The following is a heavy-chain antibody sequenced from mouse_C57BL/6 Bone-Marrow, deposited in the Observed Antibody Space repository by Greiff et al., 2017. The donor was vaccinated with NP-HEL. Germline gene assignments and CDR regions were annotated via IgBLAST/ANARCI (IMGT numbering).Heavy chain of an antibody. CDR2: ISYDGSN. D-gene: IGHD2-3*01. Sequence: EVKLVESGPGLVKPSQSLSLTCSVTGYSITSGYYWNWIRQFPGNKLEWMGYISYDGSNNYNPSLKNRISITRDTSKNQFFLKLNSVTTEDTATYYCARDDGYVLFDYWGQGTTLTVSS. CDR3: ARDDGYVLFDY. V-gene: IGHV3-6*01. J-gene: IGHJ2*01. CDR1: GYSITSGYY.